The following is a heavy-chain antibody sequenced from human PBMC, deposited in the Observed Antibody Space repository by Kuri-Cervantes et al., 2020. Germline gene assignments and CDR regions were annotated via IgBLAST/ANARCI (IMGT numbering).Heavy chain of an antibody. D-gene: IGHD5-24*01. CDR1: GGSISSGGYY. CDR3: ARVEGKSDAFDI. V-gene: IGHV4-31*03. Sequence: SETLSLTCTVSGGSISSGGYYWSWIRQHPGKGLEWIGYIYYSGSTYYNPSLKSRVTISVDTSKNQFSLKLSSVTAEDTAVYYCARVEGKSDAFDIWGQGTMVTVSS. CDR2: IYYSGST. J-gene: IGHJ3*02.